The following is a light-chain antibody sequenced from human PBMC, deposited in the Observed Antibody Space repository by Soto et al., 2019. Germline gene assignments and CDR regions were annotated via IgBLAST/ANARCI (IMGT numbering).Light chain of an antibody. V-gene: IGKV1-27*01. J-gene: IGKJ4*01. CDR3: QKYNSAPLT. CDR2: ATS. CDR1: QGIAPY. Sequence: DVQMTQSPSSLSAFVGDRVTITCRASQGIAPYLAWFQQKPVKVPKLLIYATSTLQSGVPSRFSGSGSGTDFTLTINSLQPEDVETYSCQKYNSAPLTFGGATKVEIK.